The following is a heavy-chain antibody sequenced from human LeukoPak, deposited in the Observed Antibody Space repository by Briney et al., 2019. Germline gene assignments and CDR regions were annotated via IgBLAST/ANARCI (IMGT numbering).Heavy chain of an antibody. CDR2: IIPIFGTA. D-gene: IGHD5-12*01. CDR3: ARGVATDYCYYYMDV. J-gene: IGHJ6*03. V-gene: IGHV1-69*05. CDR1: GGTFSSYA. Sequence: AASVKVSCKASGGTFSSYAISWVRQAPGQGLEWMGGIIPIFGTANYAQKFQGRVMITTDESTSTAYMELSSLRSEDTAVYYCARGVATDYCYYYMDVWGKGTTVTVSS.